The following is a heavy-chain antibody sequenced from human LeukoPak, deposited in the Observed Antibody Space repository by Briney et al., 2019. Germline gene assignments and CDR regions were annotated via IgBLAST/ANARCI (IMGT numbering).Heavy chain of an antibody. Sequence: SETLSLTCTVSGGSISSYHWSWIRQPAGKGLEWIGRIYTSGSTNYNPSLKSRVAMSVDTSKNQFFLKLNSVTAADTAVYYCARVGLMAFDIWGQGTMVTVSS. D-gene: IGHD3/OR15-3a*01. CDR1: GGSISSYH. CDR2: IYTSGST. CDR3: ARVGLMAFDI. V-gene: IGHV4-4*07. J-gene: IGHJ3*02.